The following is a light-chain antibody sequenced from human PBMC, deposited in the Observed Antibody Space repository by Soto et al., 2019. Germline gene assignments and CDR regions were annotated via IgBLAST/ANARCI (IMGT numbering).Light chain of an antibody. CDR2: RNH. Sequence: QSVLTQSPSASATPGQRVTISCSGGRSNIGTYTVIWYQQLPGTAPTLLIFRNHQRPSGVPDRFSGSKSGTSASLAISGPQSEDEADYYCAAWDDSLRAVVFGAGTKLTVL. CDR3: AAWDDSLRAVV. V-gene: IGLV1-44*01. CDR1: RSNIGTYT. J-gene: IGLJ2*01.